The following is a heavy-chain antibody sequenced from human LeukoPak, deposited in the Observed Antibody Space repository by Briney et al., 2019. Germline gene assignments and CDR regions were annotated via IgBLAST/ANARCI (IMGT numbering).Heavy chain of an antibody. CDR1: GFTFSSYW. Sequence: GGSLRLSCAASGFTFSSYWMSWVRQAPGKGLEWVSVIYSDGSTYYAESVKGRFTISRDNSKNTLYLQVNSLRAEDTAVYYCARGAGGSYPFDYRGQGTLVTVSS. D-gene: IGHD1-26*01. CDR3: ARGAGGSYPFDY. V-gene: IGHV3-53*01. J-gene: IGHJ4*02. CDR2: IYSDGST.